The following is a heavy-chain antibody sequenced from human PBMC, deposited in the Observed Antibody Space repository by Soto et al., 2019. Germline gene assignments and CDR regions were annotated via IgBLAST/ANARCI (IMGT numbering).Heavy chain of an antibody. CDR1: GGSISSGGSS. Sequence: QLQLQESGSGPVKPSQTLSLTCAVSGGSISSGGSSWSWIRQPPGKGLEWIGYIYHSGSTYYNPSLQSRVTISVARSKNQFSLKLSAVTAADTAVYYCARGQVVAAQHWGQGTLVTVSS. CDR2: IYHSGST. D-gene: IGHD2-15*01. J-gene: IGHJ4*02. V-gene: IGHV4-30-2*01. CDR3: ARGQVVAAQH.